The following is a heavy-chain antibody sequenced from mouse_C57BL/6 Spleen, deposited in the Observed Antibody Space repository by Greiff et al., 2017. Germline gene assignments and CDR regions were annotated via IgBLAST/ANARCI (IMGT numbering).Heavy chain of an antibody. J-gene: IGHJ2*01. Sequence: VQLVESGAELVRPGASVTLSCKASGYTFTDYEMHWVKQTPVHGLEWIGAIDPETGGTAYNQKFKGKAILTADKSSSTAYMELRSLTSEDSAVYYCTRPLVYDGYFWGQGTTLTVSS. CDR3: TRPLVYDGYF. D-gene: IGHD2-3*01. CDR2: IDPETGGT. V-gene: IGHV1-15*01. CDR1: GYTFTDYE.